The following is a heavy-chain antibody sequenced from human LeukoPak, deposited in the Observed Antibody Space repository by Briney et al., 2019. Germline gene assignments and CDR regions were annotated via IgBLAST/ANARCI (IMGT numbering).Heavy chain of an antibody. J-gene: IGHJ4*02. CDR2: INPNSGGT. V-gene: IGHV1-2*02. CDR1: GYTFTGYY. D-gene: IGHD4-17*01. CDR3: ARDLSTVTALDY. Sequence: ASVRVSCKASGYTFTGYYMHWVRQAPGQGLEWMGWINPNSGGTNYAQKFQGRVTMTRDTSISTAYMELSRLRSDDTAVYYCARDLSTVTALDYWGQGTLDTVSS.